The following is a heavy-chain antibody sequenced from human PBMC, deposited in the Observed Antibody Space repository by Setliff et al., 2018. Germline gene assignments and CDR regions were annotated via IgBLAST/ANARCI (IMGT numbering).Heavy chain of an antibody. CDR3: ARALGSTITHFDY. J-gene: IGHJ4*02. Sequence: ASVKVSCKASGYTFTVYYMHWVRQAPGQGLEWMGWINPNSGGTNYAQKLQGWVTMTRXXXISTAYXXXXRLRSDDTAVYFCARALGSTITHFDYWGQGTLVTVSS. CDR1: GYTFTVYY. D-gene: IGHD1-26*01. V-gene: IGHV1-2*04. CDR2: INPNSGGT.